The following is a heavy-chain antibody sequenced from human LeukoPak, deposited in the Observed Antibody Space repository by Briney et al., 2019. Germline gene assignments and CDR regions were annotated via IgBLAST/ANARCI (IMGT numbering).Heavy chain of an antibody. D-gene: IGHD6-6*01. V-gene: IGHV3-7*03. CDR2: INSDGSEG. CDR3: ARSSYSSSSSV. CDR1: GFTFRNYY. Sequence: GGSLRLSCAASGFTFRNYYMHWVRQAPGKGLEWVASINSDGSEGYYADVVKGRFTISRDNAKNSLYLQINSLRAEDTAVYYCARSSYSSSSSVWGQGTMVTVSS. J-gene: IGHJ3*01.